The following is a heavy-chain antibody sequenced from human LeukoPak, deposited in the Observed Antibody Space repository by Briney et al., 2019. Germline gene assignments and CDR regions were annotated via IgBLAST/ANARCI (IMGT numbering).Heavy chain of an antibody. Sequence: GASVKVSCKVSGYTLTELSMHWVRQAPGKGLEWMGGFDPEDGETIYAQKFQGRVTMTEDTSTDTAYMELSRLRSDDTAVYYCASIGRHYYYYGMDVWGQGTTVTVSS. D-gene: IGHD3-3*02. V-gene: IGHV1-24*01. CDR3: ASIGRHYYYYGMDV. CDR1: GYTLTELS. J-gene: IGHJ6*02. CDR2: FDPEDGET.